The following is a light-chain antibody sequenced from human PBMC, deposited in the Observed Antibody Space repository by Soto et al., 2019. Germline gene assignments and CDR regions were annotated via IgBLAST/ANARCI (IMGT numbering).Light chain of an antibody. CDR2: DAS. V-gene: IGKV3D-20*01. CDR1: LRVRSNY. Sequence: EVVLTQSPATLSLSPGERATLSCGASLRVRSNYLAWYQQKPGLAPRLLIYDASTRATGIPDRFSGSGSGTDFTLTISRLEPEDFAVYYCQQYGSSPRTFGQGTKLEIK. J-gene: IGKJ2*01. CDR3: QQYGSSPRT.